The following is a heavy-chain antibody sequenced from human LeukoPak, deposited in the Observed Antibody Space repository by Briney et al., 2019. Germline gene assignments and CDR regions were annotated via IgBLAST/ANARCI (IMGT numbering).Heavy chain of an antibody. Sequence: SETLSLTCTVSGYSISSGYYWGWIRQPPGKGLEWIGSIYHSGSTYYNPSLKSRVTISVDTSKNQFSLKLSSVTAADTAVYYCARVATITRTHFDYWGQGTLVTVSS. D-gene: IGHD5-12*01. V-gene: IGHV4-38-2*02. CDR1: GYSISSGYY. CDR3: ARVATITRTHFDY. CDR2: IYHSGST. J-gene: IGHJ4*02.